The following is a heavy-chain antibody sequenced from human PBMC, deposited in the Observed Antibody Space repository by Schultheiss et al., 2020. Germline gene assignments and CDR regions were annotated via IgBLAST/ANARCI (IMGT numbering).Heavy chain of an antibody. CDR3: ARASQRLYDSSGYNYYYYYGMDV. V-gene: IGHV3-11*01. D-gene: IGHD3-22*01. Sequence: GGSLRLSCAASGFTVSSNYMSWIRQAPGKGLEWVSYISSSGSTIYYADSVKGRFTISRDNAKNSLYLQMNSLRAEDTAVYYCARASQRLYDSSGYNYYYYYGMDVWGQGTTVTVSS. CDR2: ISSSGSTI. J-gene: IGHJ6*02. CDR1: GFTVSSNY.